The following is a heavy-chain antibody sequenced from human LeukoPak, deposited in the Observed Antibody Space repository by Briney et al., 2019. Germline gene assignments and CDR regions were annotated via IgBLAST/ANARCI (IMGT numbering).Heavy chain of an antibody. J-gene: IGHJ4*02. D-gene: IGHD3-9*01. CDR2: TYYSGST. CDR3: VKAHYDILTGYPDYFDY. CDR1: GGSISSYY. V-gene: IGHV4-59*08. Sequence: SENLSLTCTVSGGSISSYYWSWIRQPPGKGLEWIGYTYYSGSTNYNPSLKSRVTISVDASKNQFSLKLSSVTAADTAVYYCVKAHYDILTGYPDYFDYWGQGTLVTVSS.